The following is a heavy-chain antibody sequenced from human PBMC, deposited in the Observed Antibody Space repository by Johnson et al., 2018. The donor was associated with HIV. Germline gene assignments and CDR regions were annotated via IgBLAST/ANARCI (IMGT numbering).Heavy chain of an antibody. CDR1: GFTVSGNY. J-gene: IGHJ3*02. CDR3: ARDGPHFFDSSGVRDDAFDI. V-gene: IGHV3-66*01. Sequence: VQLVESGGGLVQPGGSLRLSCGASGFTVSGNYMNWVRQAPGKGLEWVSVISSDESTYYADSVQGRFTLSRDNSQNMVYLQMNSLRAEDTAVYYCARDGPHFFDSSGVRDDAFDIWGPGTMVTVSS. CDR2: ISSDEST. D-gene: IGHD3-22*01.